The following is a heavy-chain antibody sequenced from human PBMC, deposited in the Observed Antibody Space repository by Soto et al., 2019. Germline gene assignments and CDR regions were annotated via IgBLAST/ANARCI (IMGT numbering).Heavy chain of an antibody. D-gene: IGHD2-15*01. J-gene: IGHJ4*02. CDR2: IIPIFGTA. CDR3: ATGYCSGGSCYWGIDY. CDR1: GGTFSSYA. Sequence: QVQLVQSGAEVKKPGSSVKVSCKASGGTFSSYAISWVRQAPGQGLEWMGGIIPIFGTANYAQKFQGRGTITADESTSTAYMELSSLRSEDTAVYYCATGYCSGGSCYWGIDYWGQGTLVTVSS. V-gene: IGHV1-69*12.